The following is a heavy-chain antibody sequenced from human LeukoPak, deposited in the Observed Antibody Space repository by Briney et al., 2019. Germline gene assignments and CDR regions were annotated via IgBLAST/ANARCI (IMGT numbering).Heavy chain of an antibody. J-gene: IGHJ3*02. CDR3: ARYSSSLNPDAFDI. CDR1: GGSISGYY. Sequence: SETLSLTCTVSGGSISGYYWSWIRQPPGKGLEWIGYIYYSGSTNHNPSLKSRVTISVDTSKNQFSLKLSSVTAADTAVYYCARYSSSLNPDAFDIWGQGTMVTVSS. V-gene: IGHV4-59*01. D-gene: IGHD6-13*01. CDR2: IYYSGST.